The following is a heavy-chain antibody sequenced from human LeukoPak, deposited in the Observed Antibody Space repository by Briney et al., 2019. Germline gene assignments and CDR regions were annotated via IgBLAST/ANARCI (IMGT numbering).Heavy chain of an antibody. CDR2: IYYSGST. J-gene: IGHJ3*02. CDR3: ARARVTYYYDSSGYPEAFDI. D-gene: IGHD3-22*01. Sequence: TSETLSLTCTVSGGSISSYYWSWIRQPPGKGLEWIGYIYYSGSTNYNPSLKSRVTISVDTSKNRFSLKLSSVTAADTAVYYCARARVTYYYDSSGYPEAFDIWGQGTMVTVSS. CDR1: GGSISSYY. V-gene: IGHV4-59*01.